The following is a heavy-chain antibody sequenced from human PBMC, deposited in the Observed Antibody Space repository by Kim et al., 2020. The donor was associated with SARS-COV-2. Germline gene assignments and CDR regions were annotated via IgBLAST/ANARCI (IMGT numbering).Heavy chain of an antibody. V-gene: IGHV3-33*01. CDR3: ARDDSIWFREFYDAFDI. CDR1: GFTFSSYG. J-gene: IGHJ3*02. CDR2: IWYDGSNK. D-gene: IGHD3-10*01. Sequence: GGSLRLSCAASGFTFSSYGMHWVRQAPGKGLEWVAVIWYDGSNKYYADSVKGRFTISRDNSKNTLYLQMNSLRAEDTAVYYCARDDSIWFREFYDAFDIWGQGTMVTVSS.